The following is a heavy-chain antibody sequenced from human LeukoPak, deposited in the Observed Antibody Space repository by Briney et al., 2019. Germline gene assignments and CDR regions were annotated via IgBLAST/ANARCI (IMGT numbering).Heavy chain of an antibody. V-gene: IGHV7-4-1*02. CDR1: GYTFTTYA. Sequence: ASVKVSCKASGYTFTTYAMNWVRQAPAQGLEWMEWINTKPGNPTYAQGFTGRFVFSLDTSVSTAYLQISSLKAEDTAVYYCARDQRARTVAPLGAYFSAAGAYMDVWGKGTTVTISS. CDR3: ARDQRARTVAPLGAYFSAAGAYMDV. J-gene: IGHJ6*03. CDR2: INTKPGNP. D-gene: IGHD6-19*01.